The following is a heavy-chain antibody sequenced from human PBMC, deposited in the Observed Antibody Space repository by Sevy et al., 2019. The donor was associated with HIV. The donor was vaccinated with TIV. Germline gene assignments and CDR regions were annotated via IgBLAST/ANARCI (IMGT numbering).Heavy chain of an antibody. J-gene: IGHJ4*02. V-gene: IGHV3-15*01. CDR1: GFTFNNAW. Sequence: GGSLRLSCAVSGFTFNNAWMNWVRQAPGTGLQWVGLIKSKIDGETTDYAAPVKGRFTNSRDDSKTTLFLQMNSLKIEDTAVYYCATAPGYYDSAPFDYWGPGTLVTVSS. D-gene: IGHD3-22*01. CDR2: IKSKIDGETT. CDR3: ATAPGYYDSAPFDY.